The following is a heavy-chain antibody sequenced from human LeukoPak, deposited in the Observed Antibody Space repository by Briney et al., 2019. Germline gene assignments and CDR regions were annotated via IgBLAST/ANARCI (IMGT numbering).Heavy chain of an antibody. Sequence: GGSLRLSCAASAFTVSSNEMSWVRQGPGKGLEWFSSISGGSTYYADSRKGRFTISRDNSKNTLYLQMNSLRAEDTAVYYCAKDENPGSVDDSSGLDYWGQGTLVTVSS. CDR1: AFTVSSNE. J-gene: IGHJ4*02. CDR2: ISGGST. D-gene: IGHD3-22*01. V-gene: IGHV3-38-3*01. CDR3: AKDENPGSVDDSSGLDY.